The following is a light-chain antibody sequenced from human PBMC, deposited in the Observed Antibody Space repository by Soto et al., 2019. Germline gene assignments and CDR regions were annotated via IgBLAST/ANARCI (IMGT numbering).Light chain of an antibody. CDR2: DVS. J-gene: IGLJ1*01. CDR3: CSYAGSPYV. V-gene: IGLV2-11*01. Sequence: QSALTQPRSVSGSPGQSVPISCTGASSDVGAYNYVSWYQQHPGKAPKLMIYDVSTRPSGVPDRFSGSKSGTTASLTISGLQAEDEADYYCCSYAGSPYVFGTGTKLTVL. CDR1: SSDVGAYNY.